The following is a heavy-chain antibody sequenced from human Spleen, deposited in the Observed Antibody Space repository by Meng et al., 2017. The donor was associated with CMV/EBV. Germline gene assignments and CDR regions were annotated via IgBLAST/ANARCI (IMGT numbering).Heavy chain of an antibody. CDR3: ARHLSSSSKGVDY. D-gene: IGHD2-2*01. CDR1: GGSFSGYY. J-gene: IGHJ4*02. V-gene: IGHV4-34*01. Sequence: SQTLSLTCAVYGGSFSGYYWSWIRQPPGKGLEWIGEINHSGSTYYNPSLKSRVTISVDTSKNQFSLKLSSVTAADTAVYYCARHLSSSSKGVDYWGQGTLVTVSS. CDR2: INHSGST.